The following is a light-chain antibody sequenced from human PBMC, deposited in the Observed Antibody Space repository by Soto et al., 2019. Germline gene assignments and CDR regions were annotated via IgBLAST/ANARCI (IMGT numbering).Light chain of an antibody. Sequence: DIHITQSPSSVSASVGDRVTITCRASHGISSWLAWYQQKPGKAPKLLIYAASNLQSGVPSRFSGSGSGTNFTLSLNSLQPEDFATYYCQQGYSNPWTFGQGTKVDIK. V-gene: IGKV1-12*01. J-gene: IGKJ1*01. CDR3: QQGYSNPWT. CDR1: HGISSW. CDR2: AAS.